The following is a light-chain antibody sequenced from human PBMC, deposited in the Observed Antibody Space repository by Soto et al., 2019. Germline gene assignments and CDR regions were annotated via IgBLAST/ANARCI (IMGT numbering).Light chain of an antibody. J-gene: IGLJ2*01. CDR1: SGIIASNY. CDR3: QSYDSSNPVV. CDR2: EDD. Sequence: NFMLTQPHSVSESPVKTVTISCTRSSGIIASNYVQWYQQRPGSAPTTLIYEDDQRPSGVPDRFSGSIDRSSNSASLTISGLKTEDEADYYCQSYDSSNPVVFGGGTQLTVL. V-gene: IGLV6-57*04.